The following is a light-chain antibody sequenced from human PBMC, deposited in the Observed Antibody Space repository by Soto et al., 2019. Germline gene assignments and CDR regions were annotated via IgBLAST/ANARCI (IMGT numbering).Light chain of an antibody. J-gene: IGLJ3*02. CDR3: SSYTTNSAVV. CDR1: SSDVGGYDY. Sequence: HSALTQPASVSGSPGQSITISCTGTSSDVGGYDYVSWYQHHPGKAPKLMIFEVTNRPSRVSTRFSGSKSGNTASLTISGLQAEDEADYYCSSYTTNSAVVFGGGTKLTVL. CDR2: EVT. V-gene: IGLV2-14*01.